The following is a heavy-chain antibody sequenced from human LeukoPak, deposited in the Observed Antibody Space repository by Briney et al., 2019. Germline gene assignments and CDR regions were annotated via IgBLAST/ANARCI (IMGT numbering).Heavy chain of an antibody. D-gene: IGHD3-10*01. CDR1: GYTFMNSG. Sequence: ASVKVSCKASGYTFMNSGVTWVRQAPGQGLEWVGWISGYNGHTKYARKFQGRVTLTTETATTTAYMELRSLTSDDTAIYFCARDREYVGSGYWYFDFWGRGTLVTVSS. V-gene: IGHV1-18*01. J-gene: IGHJ2*01. CDR2: ISGYNGHT. CDR3: ARDREYVGSGYWYFDF.